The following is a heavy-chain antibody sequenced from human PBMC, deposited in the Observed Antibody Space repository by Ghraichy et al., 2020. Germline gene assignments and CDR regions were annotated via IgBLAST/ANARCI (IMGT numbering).Heavy chain of an antibody. CDR2: ISATGVM. CDR1: GFTFSNYA. CDR3: ARWFDP. V-gene: IGHV3-48*02. Sequence: GSLRLSCAASGFTFSNYAMNWVRQAPGKGLEWLSYISATGVMFYADSVKGRFTISRDNAKNSLYLQMNSLRDEDTAEYYCARWFDPWGQGTLVTVSS. J-gene: IGHJ5*02.